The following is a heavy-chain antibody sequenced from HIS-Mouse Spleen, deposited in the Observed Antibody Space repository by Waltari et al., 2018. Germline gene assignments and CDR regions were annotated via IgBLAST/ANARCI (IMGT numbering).Heavy chain of an antibody. CDR2: ISYDGSNK. V-gene: IGHV3-30*18. CDR3: AKVGLTGSDDAFDI. J-gene: IGHJ3*02. CDR1: GFTFSSYG. D-gene: IGHD1-20*01. Sequence: QVQLVESGGGVVQPGRSLRLSCAASGFTFSSYGMHWVRQAPGKGLEWVAVISYDGSNKYYADSVKGRFTISRDNSKNTLYLQMNSLRAEDTAVYYCAKVGLTGSDDAFDIWGQGTMVTVSS.